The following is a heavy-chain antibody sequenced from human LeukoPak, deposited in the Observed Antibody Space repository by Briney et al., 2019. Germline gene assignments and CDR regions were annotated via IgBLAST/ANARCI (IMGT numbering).Heavy chain of an antibody. CDR2: IIPIFGTA. CDR1: GGTFSSYA. D-gene: IGHD3-22*01. Sequence: EASVKVSCKASGGTFSSYAISWVRQAPGQGLEWMGGIIPIFGTANYAQKFQGRVTITTDESTSTAYMELSSLRSEDTAVYYCARGYYYDSSGYYSYGYWGQGTLVTVSS. CDR3: ARGYYYDSSGYYSYGY. V-gene: IGHV1-69*05. J-gene: IGHJ4*02.